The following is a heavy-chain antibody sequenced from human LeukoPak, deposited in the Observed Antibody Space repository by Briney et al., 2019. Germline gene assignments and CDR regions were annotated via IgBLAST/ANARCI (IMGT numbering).Heavy chain of an antibody. Sequence: GGSLRLSCAASGFTFSSYSMNWVRQAPGKGLEWVSSISSSSSYIYYADSVKGRFTISRDNAKNSLYLQMNSLRAEDTAVYYCARAGGLIVGATEDFDYWGQGTLVTVSS. CDR1: GFTFSSYS. V-gene: IGHV3-21*01. CDR3: ARAGGLIVGATEDFDY. CDR2: ISSSSSYI. J-gene: IGHJ4*02. D-gene: IGHD1-26*01.